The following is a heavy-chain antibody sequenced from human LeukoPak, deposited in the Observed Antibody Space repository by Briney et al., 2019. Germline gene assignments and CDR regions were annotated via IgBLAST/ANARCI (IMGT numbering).Heavy chain of an antibody. CDR2: ISAYNGNT. J-gene: IGHJ4*02. Sequence: ASVKVSCKASGYTFTSYGISWVRQAPGQGLEWMGWISAYNGNTNYAQKFQGRVTITADESTSTAYMELSSLRSEDTAVYYCARVSDYGDYVFDYWGQGTLVTVSS. CDR1: GYTFTSYG. CDR3: ARVSDYGDYVFDY. D-gene: IGHD4-17*01. V-gene: IGHV1-18*01.